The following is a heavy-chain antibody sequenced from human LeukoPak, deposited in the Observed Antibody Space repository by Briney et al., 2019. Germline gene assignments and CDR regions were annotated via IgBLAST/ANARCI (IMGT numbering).Heavy chain of an antibody. J-gene: IGHJ3*02. D-gene: IGHD3-10*01. CDR3: ARDLSGSSAFDI. Sequence: NPGGSLRLSCAASGFTFSSYAMHWVRQAPGKGLEWVAVISYDGSNKYYADSVKGRFTISRDNSKNTLYLQMNSLRAEDTAVYYCARDLSGSSAFDIWGQGTMVTVSS. CDR2: ISYDGSNK. V-gene: IGHV3-30*04. CDR1: GFTFSSYA.